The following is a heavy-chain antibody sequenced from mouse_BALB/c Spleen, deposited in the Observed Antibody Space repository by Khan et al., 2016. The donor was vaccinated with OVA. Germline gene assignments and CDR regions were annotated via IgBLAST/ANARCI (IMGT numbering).Heavy chain of an antibody. Sequence: QVQLKESGPGLVAPSQSLSITCTISGFSLTNYGIHWVRQPPGKGLEWLVVIWSDGSTTYNSALKSRLTITKDNSKSQVFLKMNSLQTDDTAIYFCARAYYSYDGYYAMDYWGQGTSVTVSS. CDR3: ARAYYSYDGYYAMDY. CDR1: GFSLTNYG. CDR2: IWSDGST. V-gene: IGHV2-6-1*01. D-gene: IGHD2-14*01. J-gene: IGHJ4*01.